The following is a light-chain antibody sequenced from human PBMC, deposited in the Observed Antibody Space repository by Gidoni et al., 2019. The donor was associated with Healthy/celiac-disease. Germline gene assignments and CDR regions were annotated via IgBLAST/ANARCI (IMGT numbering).Light chain of an antibody. Sequence: EIVITQSPATLSVSPGERATPSCRASQSVSSNFAWYQQKPGQAPRPLIYGASTRATGIPARFSGSGSGTEFTLTISSLQSEDFAVYYCQQYNNWPPLTFGGGTKVEIK. CDR1: QSVSSN. J-gene: IGKJ4*01. CDR3: QQYNNWPPLT. CDR2: GAS. V-gene: IGKV3-15*01.